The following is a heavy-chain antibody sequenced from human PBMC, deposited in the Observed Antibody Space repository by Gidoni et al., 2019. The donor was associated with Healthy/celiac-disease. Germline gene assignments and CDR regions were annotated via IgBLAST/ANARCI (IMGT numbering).Heavy chain of an antibody. V-gene: IGHV3-43*02. CDR3: AKDPRRVTMVRGVKHHFDY. Sequence: EVQLVESGGGVVQPGGSLRLSCAASGFPFDDYAMHWVRQAPGKGLEWVSLISGDGGSTYYADSVKGRFTISRDNSKNSLYLQMNSLRTEDTALYYCAKDPRRVTMVRGVKHHFDYWGQGTLVTVSS. D-gene: IGHD3-10*01. CDR1: GFPFDDYA. J-gene: IGHJ4*02. CDR2: ISGDGGST.